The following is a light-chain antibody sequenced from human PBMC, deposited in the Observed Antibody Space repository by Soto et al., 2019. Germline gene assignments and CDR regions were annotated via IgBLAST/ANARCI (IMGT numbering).Light chain of an antibody. Sequence: EIVMTQSPAALSVSPGERGTLSCRASQSVGSSLAWYQQRPGQAPRLLIYGASTRATGIPARFSGSGSGTEFTLTISSLQSEDFGVYYCQQYNNWPPWTFGQGTKVEIK. CDR3: QQYNNWPPWT. J-gene: IGKJ1*01. CDR2: GAS. CDR1: QSVGSS. V-gene: IGKV3-15*01.